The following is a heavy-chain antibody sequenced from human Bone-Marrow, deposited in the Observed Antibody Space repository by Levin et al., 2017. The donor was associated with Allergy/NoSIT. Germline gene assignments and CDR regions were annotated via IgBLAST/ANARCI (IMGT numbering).Heavy chain of an antibody. Sequence: LTGGSLRLSCSASGFTFRNFALHWVRQPPGKGLEYVSSINGRGNTTYYAESVKGRFTVSRANSKNTLYLQLSSLTSEDTAVYSCPFFPRFTVLTGYFGGFSGGQGTRVTVSS. CDR3: PFFPRFTVLTGYFGGFS. V-gene: IGHV3-64D*06. J-gene: IGHJ4*02. CDR1: GFTFRNFA. CDR2: INGRGNTT. D-gene: IGHD3-9*01.